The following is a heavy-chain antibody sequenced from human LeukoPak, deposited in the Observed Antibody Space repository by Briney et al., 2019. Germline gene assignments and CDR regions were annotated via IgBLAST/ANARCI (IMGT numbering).Heavy chain of an antibody. CDR2: IYYSGST. D-gene: IGHD2-2*01. J-gene: IGHJ3*02. CDR1: GGSISSYY. V-gene: IGHV4-59*08. Sequence: SETLSLTCTVSGGSISSYYWSWIRQPPGKGLEWIGYIYYSGSTNYNPSLKSRVTISLDASKNQFSLRLSSVTAADTALYYCARVRLPVVTATGHAFDIWGQGTMVTVSS. CDR3: ARVRLPVVTATGHAFDI.